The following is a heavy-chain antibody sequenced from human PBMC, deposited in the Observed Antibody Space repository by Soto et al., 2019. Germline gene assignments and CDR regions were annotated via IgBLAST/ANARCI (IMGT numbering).Heavy chain of an antibody. J-gene: IGHJ3*02. CDR3: ASRWGGVFDI. Sequence: QVQLQESGPGLVKPSETLSLTCTVSGGSISSYYWSWIRQPPGKGLEWIGYIYYSGSTNYNPSHKRRVTRAVDTSEDRFSLQLCSVTAADTAVYYCASRWGGVFDIWGQGTMVTVSS. V-gene: IGHV4-59*08. D-gene: IGHD1-26*01. CDR2: IYYSGST. CDR1: GGSISSYY.